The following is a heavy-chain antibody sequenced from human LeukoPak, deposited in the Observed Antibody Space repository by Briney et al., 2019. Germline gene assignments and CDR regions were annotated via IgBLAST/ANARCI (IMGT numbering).Heavy chain of an antibody. V-gene: IGHV4-38-2*01. CDR1: GYSISSGYS. CDR2: IYHSGST. D-gene: IGHD2-2*01. Sequence: SETLSLTCAVSGYSISSGYSWGWIRQPPGKGLEWIGSIYHSGSTYYNPSLKSRVTISVDTSKNQFSLKLSSVTAADTAVYYCARSPGVVVRLDWFDPWGQGTLVTVSS. J-gene: IGHJ5*02. CDR3: ARSPGVVVRLDWFDP.